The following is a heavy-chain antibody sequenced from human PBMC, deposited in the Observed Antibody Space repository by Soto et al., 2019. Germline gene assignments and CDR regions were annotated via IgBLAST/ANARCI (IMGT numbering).Heavy chain of an antibody. CDR3: AKGHGSGNYYKSAFDY. CDR2: ISWGSGSI. CDR1: GFTFDDYV. V-gene: IGHV3-9*01. J-gene: IGHJ4*02. D-gene: IGHD3-10*01. Sequence: EVQLVESGGGLVQPGGSLRLSCAASGFTFDDYVMHWVRQAPGKGLEWVSGISWGSGSIGYADSLKGRFTISRGNAKNSLYLQMNSLRAEDTALYYCAKGHGSGNYYKSAFDYWGQGTLVTVSS.